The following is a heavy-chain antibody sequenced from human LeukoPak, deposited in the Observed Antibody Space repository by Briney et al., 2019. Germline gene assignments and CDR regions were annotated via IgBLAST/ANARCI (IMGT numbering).Heavy chain of an antibody. CDR3: ARFAFEDYYGSGSYSPYWSFDY. D-gene: IGHD3-10*01. CDR2: IIPIFGTA. Sequence: GASVKVSCKASGGTFSSYAISWVRQAPGQGLEWMGGIIPIFGTANYAQKLQGRVTMTTDTSTSTAYMELRSLRSDDTAVYYCARFAFEDYYGSGSYSPYWSFDYWGQGTLVTVSS. V-gene: IGHV1-69*05. J-gene: IGHJ4*02. CDR1: GGTFSSYA.